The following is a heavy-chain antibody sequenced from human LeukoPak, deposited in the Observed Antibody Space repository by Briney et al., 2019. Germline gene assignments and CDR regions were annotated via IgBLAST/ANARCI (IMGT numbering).Heavy chain of an antibody. CDR3: AKFGMVGAFDI. CDR2: ISRNGVAT. CDR1: GLTFADYT. V-gene: IGHV3-43*01. Sequence: GGSLRLSCAASGLTFADYTMHWVRQAPGKGLEWVSLISRNGVATKYADSVRGRFTISRDNAKNSLYLQMNSLRAEDMALYYCAKFGMVGAFDIWGQGTMVTVSS. J-gene: IGHJ3*02. D-gene: IGHD2-15*01.